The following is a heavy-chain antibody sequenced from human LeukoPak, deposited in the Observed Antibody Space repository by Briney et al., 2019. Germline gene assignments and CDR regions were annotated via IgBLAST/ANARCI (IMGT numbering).Heavy chain of an antibody. V-gene: IGHV3-48*03. CDR2: NSGSGGTI. D-gene: IGHD3-10*01. Sequence: PGGSLRLSCAASGFTFSTYEMNWLRQAPGKGLEWVSYNSGSGGTIYYADSVKRRFTISRDNAKNSLSLQMNSLRVEDTAVYYCTRDPMVRKFPDLGIDYWGQGTLVTVSS. CDR1: GFTFSTYE. J-gene: IGHJ4*02. CDR3: TRDPMVRKFPDLGIDY.